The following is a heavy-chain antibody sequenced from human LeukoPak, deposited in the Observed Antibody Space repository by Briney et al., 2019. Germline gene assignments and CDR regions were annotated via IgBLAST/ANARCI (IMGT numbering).Heavy chain of an antibody. Sequence: GGSLRLSCAASGFTFSTYGMHWVRQAPGKGLEWVAFIRYDGSNKYYADSVKGRFTISRDNSKNTLYLQMNSLRAEDTAVYYCAKDQPTVTAAFYYYYYYMDVWGKGTTVTISS. CDR3: AKDQPTVTAAFYYYYYYMDV. V-gene: IGHV3-30*02. J-gene: IGHJ6*03. D-gene: IGHD4-17*01. CDR2: IRYDGSNK. CDR1: GFTFSTYG.